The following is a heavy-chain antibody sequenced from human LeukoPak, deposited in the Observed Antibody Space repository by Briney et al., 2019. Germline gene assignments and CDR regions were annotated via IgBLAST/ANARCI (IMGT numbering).Heavy chain of an antibody. CDR1: GGSISSYY. J-gene: IGHJ4*02. CDR2: IYSSGST. Sequence: PSETLSLTCTVSGGSISSYYWSWIRQPAGKGLEWIGRIYSSGSTNYNPSLKSRVTMSVDTSKNQFSLKLRSVTAADTAVYYCAGEVRSSGYSLDYWGQGTLVTVSS. CDR3: AGEVRSSGYSLDY. V-gene: IGHV4-4*07. D-gene: IGHD3-22*01.